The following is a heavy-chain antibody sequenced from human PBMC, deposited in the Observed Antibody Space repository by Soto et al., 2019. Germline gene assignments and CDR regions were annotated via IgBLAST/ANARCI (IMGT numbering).Heavy chain of an antibody. CDR2: IYYSGST. D-gene: IGHD3-22*01. Sequence: SETLSLTCTVSGGSISSYYWSWIRQPPGKGLEWIGYIYYSGSTNYNPSLKSRVTISVDTSKNQFSLKLSSVTAADTAVYYCARASFPYYYDSSGYPSDAFAIWGQGTMVTVSS. V-gene: IGHV4-59*01. J-gene: IGHJ3*02. CDR3: ARASFPYYYDSSGYPSDAFAI. CDR1: GGSISSYY.